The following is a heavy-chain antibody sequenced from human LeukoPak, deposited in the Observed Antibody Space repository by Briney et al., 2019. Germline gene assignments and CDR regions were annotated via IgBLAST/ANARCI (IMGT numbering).Heavy chain of an antibody. CDR1: GFTFSSSTFGSYT. Sequence: GGSLRLSCAASGFTFSSSTFGSYTMNWVRQAPGKGLEWVSSISSTGTYIYYTDSVKGRFTISRDIANSLLYLQMNSLRADDTAVYYCARDLDYSTGFDYWGQGTLVTVSS. D-gene: IGHD4-11*01. CDR3: ARDLDYSTGFDY. J-gene: IGHJ4*02. V-gene: IGHV3-21*01. CDR2: ISSTGTYI.